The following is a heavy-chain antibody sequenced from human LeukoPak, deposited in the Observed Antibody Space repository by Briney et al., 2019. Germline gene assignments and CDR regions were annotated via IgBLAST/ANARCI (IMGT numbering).Heavy chain of an antibody. D-gene: IGHD2-21*02. CDR1: GFTFNRCW. CDR3: TSWGDTTAEYFQR. Sequence: GGSLRLSCVVSGFTFNRCWMNWVRQAPGKGLECVAHINPDGRDTYYVDSVKGRFTISRDNAQNSMYLQMNSLRVEDTAVYYCTSWGDTTAEYFQRWGQGTLVTVSS. V-gene: IGHV3-7*01. CDR2: INPDGRDT. J-gene: IGHJ1*01.